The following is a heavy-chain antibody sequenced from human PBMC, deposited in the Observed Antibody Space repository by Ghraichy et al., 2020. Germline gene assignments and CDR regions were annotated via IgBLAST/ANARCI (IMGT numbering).Heavy chain of an antibody. Sequence: SETLSLTCTVSGGSISSYYWSWIRQPPGKGLEWIGYIYTSGSTNYNPSLKSRVTISVDTSKNQFSLKLSSVTAADTAVYYCARHVGWRWLQLPTRVGSAYYFDYWGQGTLVTVSS. CDR3: ARHVGWRWLQLPTRVGSAYYFDY. CDR1: GGSISSYY. V-gene: IGHV4-4*09. D-gene: IGHD5-24*01. J-gene: IGHJ4*02. CDR2: IYTSGST.